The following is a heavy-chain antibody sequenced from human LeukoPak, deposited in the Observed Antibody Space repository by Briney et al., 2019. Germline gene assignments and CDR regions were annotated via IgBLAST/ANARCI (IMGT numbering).Heavy chain of an antibody. CDR1: GFTFSNYA. CDR3: AKRPRDTSGYYLGAFDI. D-gene: IGHD3-22*01. J-gene: IGHJ3*02. Sequence: GGSLRLSCAASGFTFSNYAMTWVRQAPGKELDWVSGISASGGTTYYADSVKGRFTISRDNSKNTLYLQMNSLRAEDTAVYYCAKRPRDTSGYYLGAFDIWGQGTMVTVSS. V-gene: IGHV3-23*01. CDR2: ISASGGTT.